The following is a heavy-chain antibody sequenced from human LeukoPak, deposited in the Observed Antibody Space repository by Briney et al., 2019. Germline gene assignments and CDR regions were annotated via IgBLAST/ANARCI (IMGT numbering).Heavy chain of an antibody. D-gene: IGHD6-19*01. Sequence: ASVKVSCKASGYTFTTYGISWGGQAPGHGREWMGWISALNGNTNHPQKFQGTVTMTTDTSTTTAYMDLRSLRSDHTAVYYCARRSRGWDAFDLWGQGTIVTVSS. CDR1: GYTFTTYG. J-gene: IGHJ3*01. CDR2: ISALNGNT. CDR3: ARRSRGWDAFDL. V-gene: IGHV1-18*01.